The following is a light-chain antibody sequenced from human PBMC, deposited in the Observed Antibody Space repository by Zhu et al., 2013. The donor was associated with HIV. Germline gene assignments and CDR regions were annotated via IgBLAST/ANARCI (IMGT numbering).Light chain of an antibody. V-gene: IGKV3-15*01. CDR3: QQYNSWPRT. CDR2: AAS. Sequence: EIVLTQSPGTLSVSPGETATLSCRASQSLNSNLAWYQQKPGQPPRLLIYAASTRASDIPARFSGRGSGTDFTLTISSLQSEDFAVFFCQQYNSWPRTFGQGTKVEI. J-gene: IGKJ1*01. CDR1: QSLNSN.